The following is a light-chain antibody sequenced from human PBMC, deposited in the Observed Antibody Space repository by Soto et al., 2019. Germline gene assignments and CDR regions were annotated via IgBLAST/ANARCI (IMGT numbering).Light chain of an antibody. V-gene: IGKV1-5*01. CDR2: DAS. CDR1: QSISSW. J-gene: IGKJ4*01. Sequence: DIQMTQSPSTLSTSVGDRVTITCRASQSISSWLAWYQQKPGKAPKLLIYDASNLESGVPSRFSGSGSGTEFTLTISRLEPEDFGVYFCQQYATSPLTFGGGTKVDIK. CDR3: QQYATSPLT.